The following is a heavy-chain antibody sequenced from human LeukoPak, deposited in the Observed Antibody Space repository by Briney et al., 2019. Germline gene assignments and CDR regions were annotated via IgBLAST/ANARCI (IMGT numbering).Heavy chain of an antibody. D-gene: IGHD1-26*01. CDR3: ARGLGEGATNWFDP. J-gene: IGHJ5*02. V-gene: IGHV1-8*01. CDR2: VNPNSGNT. Sequence: ASVKVSCNASGYTFTTYDINWVRQATGQGLEWMGWVNPNSGNTGYAQKFQGRVSMTRSTSISTAYMELSNLRSEDTAVYYCARGLGEGATNWFDPWGQGTLVTVSS. CDR1: GYTFTTYD.